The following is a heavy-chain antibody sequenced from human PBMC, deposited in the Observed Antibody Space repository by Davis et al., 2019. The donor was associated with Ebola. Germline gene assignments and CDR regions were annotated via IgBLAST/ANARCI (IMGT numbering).Heavy chain of an antibody. Sequence: PSETLSLTCTVSGGSISSSSYYWGWIRQPPGKGLEWIGSIYYSGSTYYNPSLKSRVTISVDTSKNQFSLKLSSVTAADTAVYYCARHVPGAYYFDYWGQGTLVTVSS. J-gene: IGHJ4*02. CDR1: GGSISSSSYY. CDR3: ARHVPGAYYFDY. D-gene: IGHD3-10*02. CDR2: IYYSGST. V-gene: IGHV4-39*01.